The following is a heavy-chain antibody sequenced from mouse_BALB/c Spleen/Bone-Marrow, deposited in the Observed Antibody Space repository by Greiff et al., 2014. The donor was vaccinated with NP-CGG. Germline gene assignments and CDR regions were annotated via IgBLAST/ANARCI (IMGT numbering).Heavy chain of an antibody. V-gene: IGHV14-3*02. CDR1: GFNIKDTY. CDR3: ASYYYGSSSFAY. D-gene: IGHD1-1*01. J-gene: IGHJ3*01. CDR2: IDPANGNT. Sequence: EVQLQQSGAELVKPGASVKLSCTASGFNIKDTYMHWVKQRPEQGLEWIGRIDPANGNTKYDPKFQGKATITADTSSNTAYLQLSSLTSEDTAVYYCASYYYGSSSFAYWGQGTPVTVPA.